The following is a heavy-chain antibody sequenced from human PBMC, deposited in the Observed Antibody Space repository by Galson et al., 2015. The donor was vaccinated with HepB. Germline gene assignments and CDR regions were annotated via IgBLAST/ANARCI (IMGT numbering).Heavy chain of an antibody. J-gene: IGHJ4*02. Sequence: SLRLSCAASGFTFSSFTMNWVRQAPGKGLEWVSYISSSSGTIYYADSVKGRFTISRDNAKNSLYLQMNSLSAEDTAVYYCARVRSGSYFDYWGQGTLVTVSS. CDR1: GFTFSSFT. CDR2: ISSSSGTI. D-gene: IGHD1-26*01. V-gene: IGHV3-48*01. CDR3: ARVRSGSYFDY.